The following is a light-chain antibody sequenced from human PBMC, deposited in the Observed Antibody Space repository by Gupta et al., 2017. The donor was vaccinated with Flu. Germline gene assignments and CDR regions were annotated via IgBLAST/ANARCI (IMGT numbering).Light chain of an antibody. CDR1: QDINYY. J-gene: IGKJ5*01. V-gene: IGKV1-33*01. Sequence: PSSLSASVGDRVTLTCQASQDINYYLNWYQQKPGKAPTLLIYDTSKLETGVPSRFSGSGSGTDFTLTISSLQPEDVAAYYCQQVHTLPTTFGQGTRLEI. CDR2: DTS. CDR3: QQVHTLPTT.